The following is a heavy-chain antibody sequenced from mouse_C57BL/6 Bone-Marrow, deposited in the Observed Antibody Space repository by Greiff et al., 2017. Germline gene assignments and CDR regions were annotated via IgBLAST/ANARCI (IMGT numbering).Heavy chain of an antibody. CDR3: ERAGLCYSGSSQAWFAY. V-gene: IGHV1-61*01. J-gene: IGHJ3*01. CDR2: IYPSDSET. Sequence: QVQLQQPGAELVRPGSSVKLSCKASGYTFTSYWMDWVKQRPGQGLEWIGNIYPSDSETHYNQKFKDKATLTVDKSSSTAYMQLSSLTSEDSAVXYGERAGLCYSGSSQAWFAYWGQGTLVTVSA. CDR1: GYTFTSYW. D-gene: IGHD1-1*01.